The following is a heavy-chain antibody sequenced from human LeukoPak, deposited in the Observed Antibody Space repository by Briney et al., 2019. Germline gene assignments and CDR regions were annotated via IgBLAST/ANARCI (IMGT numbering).Heavy chain of an antibody. J-gene: IGHJ6*02. V-gene: IGHV4-59*08. D-gene: IGHD5-24*01. CDR1: GDSISGHY. CDR2: IYYSGRT. CDR3: ARALQDYYYGMDV. Sequence: SETLSLTCTVSGDSISGHYWSWIRQPPGKGLEWIGYIYYSGRTNYNPSLQSRVTISEDTSKNHFSLRLRSVTAADTAVYYCARALQDYYYGMDVWGQGTTVTVSS.